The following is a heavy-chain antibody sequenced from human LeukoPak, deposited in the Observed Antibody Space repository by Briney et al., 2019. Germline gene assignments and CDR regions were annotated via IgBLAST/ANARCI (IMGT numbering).Heavy chain of an antibody. D-gene: IGHD1-26*01. CDR2: INWNGGST. CDR1: GFIFDDYG. J-gene: IGHJ4*02. CDR3: ARAHYSGSFGY. V-gene: IGHV3-20*04. Sequence: AGGSLRLSCAASGFIFDDYGMSWVRHAPGKGLEWVSGINWNGGSTGYADSVKGRFTISRDNAKNSLYLQMNSLRAKDTASYYCARAHYSGSFGYWGQRTLVSVSS.